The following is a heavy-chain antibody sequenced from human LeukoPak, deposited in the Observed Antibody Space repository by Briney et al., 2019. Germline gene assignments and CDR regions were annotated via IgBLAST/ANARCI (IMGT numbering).Heavy chain of an antibody. J-gene: IGHJ4*02. CDR3: ANSDSD. V-gene: IGHV3-23*01. D-gene: IGHD3/OR15-3a*01. CDR2: IGTSISRT. CDR1: GFTFSNYG. Sequence: PGGSLRLSCVASGFTFSNYGMSWVRQAPGKGLEWVSGIGTSISRTYYAASAKGRFTISRDNSKDTLYLQMNSLRVEDTAVYYCANSDSDWGQGTLVTVSS.